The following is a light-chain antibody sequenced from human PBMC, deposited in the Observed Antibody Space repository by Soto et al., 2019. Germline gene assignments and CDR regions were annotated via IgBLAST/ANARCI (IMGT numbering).Light chain of an antibody. J-gene: IGKJ2*01. Sequence: EIVMTQSPATLSVSPGDTATLSCRTSQSVTTNLAWYQQKPGQAPRLPIYDADTRATGVPARFSGSGSETEFTLTVSSLQSEDSAVYFCKPSHDWYAFCHGTQLEI. V-gene: IGKV3-15*01. CDR2: DAD. CDR3: KPSHDWYA. CDR1: QSVTTN.